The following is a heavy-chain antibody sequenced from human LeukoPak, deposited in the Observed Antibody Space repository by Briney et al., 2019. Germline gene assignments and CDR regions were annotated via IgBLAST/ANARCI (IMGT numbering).Heavy chain of an antibody. D-gene: IGHD3-3*01. Sequence: GGSLRLSCAASGFTVSSNYMSWVRQAPGKGLEWVSVIYSGGSTYYADSVKGRFTISRDNSKNTLYLQMNSLRAEDTAVYYCARFDFWSGSQYFDYWGQGTLVTVSS. CDR1: GFTVSSNY. V-gene: IGHV3-53*05. CDR2: IYSGGST. CDR3: ARFDFWSGSQYFDY. J-gene: IGHJ4*02.